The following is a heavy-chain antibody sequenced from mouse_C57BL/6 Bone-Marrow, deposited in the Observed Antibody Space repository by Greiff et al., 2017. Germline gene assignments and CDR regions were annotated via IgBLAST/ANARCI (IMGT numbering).Heavy chain of an antibody. CDR2: IYPGSGST. V-gene: IGHV1-55*01. Sequence: QVQLQQPGAELVKPGDSVKMSCKASGYTFTSYWITWVKQRPGQGLEWIGDIYPGSGSTNYNEKFKSKATLTVDTSASTAYMQLSSLTSEDSAVYYCARPYYSNYWYFDVWGTGTTVTVSS. CDR1: GYTFTSYW. J-gene: IGHJ1*03. CDR3: ARPYYSNYWYFDV. D-gene: IGHD2-5*01.